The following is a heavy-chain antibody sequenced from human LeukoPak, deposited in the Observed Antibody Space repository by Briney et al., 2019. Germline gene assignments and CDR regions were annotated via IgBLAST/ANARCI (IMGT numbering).Heavy chain of an antibody. V-gene: IGHV3-74*01. D-gene: IGHD4-23*01. CDR2: SNSDGSST. Sequence: PGGSLRLSCAASGLTFKTYWMHCVRQAPGKGLVWVSHSNSDGSSTSYADSVRGRFTISRDNAKNTLYLQMNSLRAEDTAVYYCARDLKGPVNDVFDMWGQGTMVTVSS. CDR3: ARDLKGPVNDVFDM. CDR1: GLTFKTYW. J-gene: IGHJ3*02.